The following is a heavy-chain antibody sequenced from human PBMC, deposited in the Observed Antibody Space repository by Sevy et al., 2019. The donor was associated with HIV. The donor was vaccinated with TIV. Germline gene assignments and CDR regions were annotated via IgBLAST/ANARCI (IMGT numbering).Heavy chain of an antibody. D-gene: IGHD3-16*01. Sequence: GGSLRLSCTASGFTFSPHTMHWVRQAPGKGLEWVAFISYDGSHKYYADSVRGRFTISRDNSKNTLYLQMNSLRAEDTAVYYCVRGGMSTIRPYFFDYWGQGTLVTVSS. V-gene: IGHV3-30*04. J-gene: IGHJ4*02. CDR2: ISYDGSHK. CDR3: VRGGMSTIRPYFFDY. CDR1: GFTFSPHT.